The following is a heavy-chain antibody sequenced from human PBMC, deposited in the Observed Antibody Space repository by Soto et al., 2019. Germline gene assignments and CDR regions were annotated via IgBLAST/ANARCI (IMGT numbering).Heavy chain of an antibody. CDR1: GYTFTSYD. J-gene: IGHJ4*02. D-gene: IGHD6-19*01. CDR2: MNPNSGNT. V-gene: IGHV1-8*01. Sequence: ASVKVSCKASGYTFTSYDINWVRQATGQGLEWMGWMNPNSGNTGYAQKLQGRVTMTRNTSISTAYMELSSLRSEDTAVYYCARATRIAVAGLYYFDYWGQGTLVTVSS. CDR3: ARATRIAVAGLYYFDY.